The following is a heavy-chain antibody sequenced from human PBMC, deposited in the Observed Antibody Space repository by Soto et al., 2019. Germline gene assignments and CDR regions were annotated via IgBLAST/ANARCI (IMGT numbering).Heavy chain of an antibody. CDR2: INAGNGNT. Sequence: QVQLVQSGAEVKKPGASVKVSCKASGYTFTSYAMHWVRQAPGQRLEWMGWINAGNGNTKYSQKFQGRVTITRDTAASNAYMELSSVRSEDTAVYYCASGYCSSTSCYGPHYGMDVWGQGTTVTVSS. D-gene: IGHD2-2*03. V-gene: IGHV1-3*01. CDR1: GYTFTSYA. J-gene: IGHJ6*02. CDR3: ASGYCSSTSCYGPHYGMDV.